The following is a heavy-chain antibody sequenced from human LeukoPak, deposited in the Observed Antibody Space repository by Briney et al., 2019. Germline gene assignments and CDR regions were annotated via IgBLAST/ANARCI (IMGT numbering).Heavy chain of an antibody. V-gene: IGHV4-59*08. CDR1: GGTISSYY. D-gene: IGHD6-19*01. J-gene: IGHJ4*02. CDR2: IHSSGST. Sequence: PSETLSLTCTVSGGTISSYYWNWIRQPPGKGLEWIGYIHSSGSTKCNPSLKSRVTISVDTSKNQFSLKLSSVTAADRAVYYCARWYSSGWAFDYWGQGTLVTVSS. CDR3: ARWYSSGWAFDY.